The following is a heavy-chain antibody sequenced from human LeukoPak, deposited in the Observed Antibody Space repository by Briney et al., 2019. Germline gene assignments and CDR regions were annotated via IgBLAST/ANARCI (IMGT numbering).Heavy chain of an antibody. Sequence: GGSLRLSCAASGFTFTTYAMSWVRQAPGKGLEWFSLISGSGGGTYYADSVKGRFTISRDNSKNMVYLQVNSLRADDTAVYYCAKNRGAGSHFYCHMNVWGKGTTVTVSS. J-gene: IGHJ6*03. D-gene: IGHD1-26*01. V-gene: IGHV3-23*01. CDR1: GFTFTTYA. CDR2: ISGSGGGT. CDR3: AKNRGAGSHFYCHMNV.